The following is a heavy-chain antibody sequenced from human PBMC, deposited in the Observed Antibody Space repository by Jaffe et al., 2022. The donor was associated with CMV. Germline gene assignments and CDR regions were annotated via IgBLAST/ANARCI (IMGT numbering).Heavy chain of an antibody. D-gene: IGHD1-7*01. CDR3: ARDRALTGTRHYMDV. CDR1: GFTFSSYE. CDR2: ISSSGSTI. Sequence: EVQLVESGGGLVQPGGSLRLSCAASGFTFSSYEMNWVRQAPGKGLEWVSYISSSGSTIYYADSVKGRFTISRDNAKNSLYLQMNSLRAEDTAVYYCARDRALTGTRHYMDVWGKGTTVTVSS. V-gene: IGHV3-48*03. J-gene: IGHJ6*03.